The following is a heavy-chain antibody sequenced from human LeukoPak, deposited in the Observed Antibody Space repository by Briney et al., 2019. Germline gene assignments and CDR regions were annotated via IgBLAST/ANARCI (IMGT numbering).Heavy chain of an antibody. V-gene: IGHV1-24*01. Sequence: ASVKVSCKVSGYTLTELSMHWVRQAPGKGLEWMGGFHPEDGETIYAQKFQGRVTMTEDTSTDTAYMELRSLRSEDTAVYYCACHGWGSYDAFDIWGQGTMVTVSS. CDR2: FHPEDGET. J-gene: IGHJ3*02. CDR3: ACHGWGSYDAFDI. CDR1: GYTLTELS. D-gene: IGHD3-10*01.